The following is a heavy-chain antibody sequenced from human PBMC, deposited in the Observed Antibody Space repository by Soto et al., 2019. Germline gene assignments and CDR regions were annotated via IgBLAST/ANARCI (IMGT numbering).Heavy chain of an antibody. Sequence: VELVQSGPEVKKPGASVKVSCKASGYSFSNSGFSWMRQAPGQGLEWMGWISTYNGNTNYAQKFQGRLSMTRDTSTTTAFMELTTLRSDDTAVYYCARDEYNNGRNWLNPWGQGTLVTVTS. J-gene: IGHJ5*02. CDR1: GYSFSNSG. V-gene: IGHV1-18*01. D-gene: IGHD2-8*01. CDR3: ARDEYNNGRNWLNP. CDR2: ISTYNGNT.